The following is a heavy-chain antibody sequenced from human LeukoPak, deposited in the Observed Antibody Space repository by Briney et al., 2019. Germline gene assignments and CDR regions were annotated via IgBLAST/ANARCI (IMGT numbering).Heavy chain of an antibody. V-gene: IGHV4-31*03. Sequence: PSETLSLTCTVSGGSISGSGYYWSWIRQHPGKGLEWIGYIYNSGSTYYNPSLKSRVTISIDTSKNQFSLKLSSVTAADTAVYYCARDDCSGGSCVDNWGQGTLVTVSS. CDR3: ARDDCSGGSCVDN. CDR1: GGSISGSGYY. CDR2: IYNSGST. J-gene: IGHJ4*02. D-gene: IGHD2-15*01.